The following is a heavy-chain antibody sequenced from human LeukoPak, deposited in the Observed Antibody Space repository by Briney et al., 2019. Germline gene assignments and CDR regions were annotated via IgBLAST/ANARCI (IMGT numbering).Heavy chain of an antibody. J-gene: IGHJ4*02. CDR2: ISSSGSTI. Sequence: GGSLRLSCAASGFTFSSYEMNWVRQAPGKGLEWVSYISSSGSTIYYADSVKGRFTISRDNAKNSLYLQMNSLRAEDTAVYYCARDQDSSGWYGDYFDYWGQGTLVTVSS. D-gene: IGHD6-19*01. V-gene: IGHV3-48*03. CDR3: ARDQDSSGWYGDYFDY. CDR1: GFTFSSYE.